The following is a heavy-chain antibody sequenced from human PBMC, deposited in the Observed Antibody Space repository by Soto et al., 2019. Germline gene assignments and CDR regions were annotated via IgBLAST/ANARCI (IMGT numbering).Heavy chain of an antibody. CDR2: INAGNGNT. CDR1: GCTFTSYA. D-gene: IGHD2-15*01. V-gene: IGHV1-3*01. J-gene: IGHJ5*02. Sequence: QVQLVQSGAEVKKPGASVKVSCKASGCTFTSYAMHWVRQAPGQRLEWMGWINAGNGNTKYSQKFQGRVTITRDTSASTAYMELSSLRSEDTAVYYCARDFGYCSGGSCYGGLFDWFDPWGQGTLVTVSS. CDR3: ARDFGYCSGGSCYGGLFDWFDP.